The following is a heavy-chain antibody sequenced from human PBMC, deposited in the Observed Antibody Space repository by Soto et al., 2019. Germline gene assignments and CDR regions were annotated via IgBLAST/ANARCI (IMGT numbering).Heavy chain of an antibody. CDR2: IYYSGST. V-gene: IGHV4-39*01. CDR1: GGSISSSSYY. J-gene: IGHJ4*02. Sequence: SETLSLTCTVSGGSISSSSYYWGWIRQPPGKGLEWIGSIYYSGSTYYNPSLKSRVTISVDTSKNQFSLKLSSVTAADTAVYYCVRQNTAMGEFDYWGQGTLVTVSS. CDR3: VRQNTAMGEFDY. D-gene: IGHD5-18*01.